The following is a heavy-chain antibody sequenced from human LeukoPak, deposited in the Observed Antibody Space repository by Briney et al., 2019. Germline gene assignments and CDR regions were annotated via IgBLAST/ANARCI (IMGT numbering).Heavy chain of an antibody. Sequence: GESLKISCKGSGYSFTSYWIGWVRQMPGKGLEWMGIIYPGDSDTRYSQSFQGQVTISADKSISTAYLQWSSLKASDTAMYYCARLVDGHSSGYYFDYWGQGTLVTVSS. CDR1: GYSFTSYW. CDR3: ARLVDGHSSGYYFDY. D-gene: IGHD3-22*01. CDR2: IYPGDSDT. V-gene: IGHV5-51*01. J-gene: IGHJ4*02.